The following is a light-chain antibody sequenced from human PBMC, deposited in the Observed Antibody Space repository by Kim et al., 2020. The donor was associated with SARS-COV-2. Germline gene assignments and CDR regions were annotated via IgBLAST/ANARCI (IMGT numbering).Light chain of an antibody. CDR1: SSNIGSSY. J-gene: IGLJ3*02. Sequence: QSMLTQPPSASGTPGQRVTISCSGSSSNIGSSYVYWYQHLPGTAPKVLIYRNNQRPSGVPDRFSGSKSGTSASLAISGLRSEDEADYYCAAWDDSLSGPVFGGGTQLTVL. V-gene: IGLV1-47*01. CDR3: AAWDDSLSGPV. CDR2: RNN.